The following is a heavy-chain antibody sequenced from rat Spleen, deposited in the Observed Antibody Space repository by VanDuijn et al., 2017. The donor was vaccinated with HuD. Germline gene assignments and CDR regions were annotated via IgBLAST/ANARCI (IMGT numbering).Heavy chain of an antibody. CDR2: IVTSGGTT. J-gene: IGHJ4*01. CDR1: GFTFSNYD. CDR3: ARHDVMDA. Sequence: EVQLVESGGGLVQPGRSLKLSCAASGFTFSNYDMAWVRQAPTKGLEWVASIVTSGGTTYYRDSVKGRFTVSRDNAKSTLYLQMDSLRSEDTATYYCARHDVMDAWGQGASVTVSS. V-gene: IGHV5-25*01.